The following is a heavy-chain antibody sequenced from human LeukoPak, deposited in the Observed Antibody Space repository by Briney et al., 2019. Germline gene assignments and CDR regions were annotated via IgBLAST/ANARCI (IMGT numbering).Heavy chain of an antibody. D-gene: IGHD6-13*01. CDR1: GFTFSSYW. CDR2: ISTDGTTT. J-gene: IGHJ2*01. CDR3: ARVPPVPGIAAAGTYWYFDL. V-gene: IGHV3-74*01. Sequence: GGSLRLSCAASGFTFSSYWMHWVRQAPGKGLVWVSRISTDGTTTDYADSVRGRFTISRDNAKNTLFLQMNSLRAEDTSVYYCARVPPVPGIAAAGTYWYFDLWGRGTLVTVSS.